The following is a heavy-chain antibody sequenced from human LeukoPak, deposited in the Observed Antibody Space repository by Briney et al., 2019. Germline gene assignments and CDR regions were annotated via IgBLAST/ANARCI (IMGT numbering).Heavy chain of an antibody. Sequence: SETLSLTCAVYGGSFSGYYWSWIRQPPGKGLEWIGEINHSGSTNYNPSLKSRVTISVDTSKNQFSLKLSSVTAADTAVYYCARDRTSRYCSSTSCQVRAFDIWGQGTMVTVSS. J-gene: IGHJ3*02. CDR3: ARDRTSRYCSSTSCQVRAFDI. CDR1: GGSFSGYY. D-gene: IGHD2-2*01. CDR2: INHSGST. V-gene: IGHV4-34*01.